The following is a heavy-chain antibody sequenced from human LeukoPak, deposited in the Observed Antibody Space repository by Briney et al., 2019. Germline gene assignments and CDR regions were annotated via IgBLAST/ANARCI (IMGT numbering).Heavy chain of an antibody. J-gene: IGHJ4*02. Sequence: GASVKVSCKASGYTFTSYAMHWVRQAPGQRLEWMGWINAGNGNTKFSQKLQGRVTMTTDTSTSTAYMDLRSLRSDDTAVYYCARAYCSSSSCRGSPGYWGQGTLVTVSS. CDR3: ARAYCSSSSCRGSPGY. D-gene: IGHD2-2*01. V-gene: IGHV1-3*01. CDR1: GYTFTSYA. CDR2: INAGNGNT.